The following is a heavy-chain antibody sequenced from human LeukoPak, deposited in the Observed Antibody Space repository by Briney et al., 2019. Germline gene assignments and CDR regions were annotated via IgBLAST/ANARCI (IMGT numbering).Heavy chain of an antibody. D-gene: IGHD3-10*02. CDR3: AELGITMIGGV. CDR1: GFTFSSYS. Sequence: VGSLRLSCAASGFTFSSYSMNWVRQAPGKGLEWISYITGSSNNIYYADSVKGRFTISRDNAKTSLYLQMNSLRAEDTAVYCCAELGITMIGGVWGKGTTVTISS. V-gene: IGHV3-48*04. CDR2: ITGSSNNI. J-gene: IGHJ6*04.